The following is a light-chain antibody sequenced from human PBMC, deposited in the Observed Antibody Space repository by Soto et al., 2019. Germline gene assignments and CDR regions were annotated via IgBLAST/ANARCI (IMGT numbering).Light chain of an antibody. CDR1: QAVSSN. Sequence: EIVMTQSPATLSVSPGERATLSCRASQAVSSNLAWYQQKPGQAPRLLIYAASTRAAGIPDRFSGSGSGTGFTLTITSLQSEDFAVYYCQQYNDWPPLTFGGGTKVDIK. CDR3: QQYNDWPPLT. CDR2: AAS. J-gene: IGKJ4*01. V-gene: IGKV3-15*01.